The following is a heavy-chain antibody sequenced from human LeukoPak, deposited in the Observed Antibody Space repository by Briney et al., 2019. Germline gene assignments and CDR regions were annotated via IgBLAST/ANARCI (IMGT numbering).Heavy chain of an antibody. J-gene: IGHJ1*01. V-gene: IGHV3-15*01. CDR3: TCNPRVVTSSIGFQH. D-gene: IGHD4-23*01. CDR2: IKSKTDGGTT. Sequence: NPGGSLRLSCAASGFTFSNAWMSWVRQAPGKGLEWVGRIKSKTDGGTTDYAAPVKGRFTVSRDDSKNTLYLQMNSLKTEDTAVYYCTCNPRVVTSSIGFQHWGQGTLVTVSS. CDR1: GFTFSNAW.